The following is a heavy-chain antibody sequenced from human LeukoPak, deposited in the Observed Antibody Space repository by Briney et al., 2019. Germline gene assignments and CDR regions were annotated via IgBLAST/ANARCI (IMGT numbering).Heavy chain of an antibody. D-gene: IGHD6-13*01. V-gene: IGHV4-34*01. CDR1: GGSFSGYY. CDR2: INHSGST. J-gene: IGHJ4*02. Sequence: SETLSLTCAVYGGSFSGYYWSWIRQPPGKGLEWIGEINHSGSTNYNPSLKSRVTISVDTSKNQFSLKLSSVTAADTAVYYCARRLRYSSSWGRFDYWGQGTLVTVSS. CDR3: ARRLRYSSSWGRFDY.